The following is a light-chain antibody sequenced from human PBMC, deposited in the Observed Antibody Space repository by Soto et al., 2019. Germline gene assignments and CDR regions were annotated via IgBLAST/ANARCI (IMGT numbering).Light chain of an antibody. CDR2: DVT. Sequence: QSALTQPRSVSGSPGQSVTISCTGTSSDVGGYNYVSWYQQHPGKAPKLMIYDVTKRPSGVPDRFSGSNSGNTASLTISGLQAEDEADYYCCSSAGTYTSVFGGGTKLTVL. CDR1: SSDVGGYNY. V-gene: IGLV2-11*01. CDR3: CSSAGTYTSV. J-gene: IGLJ3*02.